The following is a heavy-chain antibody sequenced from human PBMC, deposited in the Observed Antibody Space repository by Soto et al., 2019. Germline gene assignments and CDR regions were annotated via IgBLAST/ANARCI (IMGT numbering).Heavy chain of an antibody. CDR2: MNPNSGNT. CDR3: AREGYCSSTRSYTRQRRPGIWFDQ. D-gene: IGHD2-2*02. Sequence: SVKVSFKASGYTFTSYDINWVRQATGQVLEWMGWMNPNSGNTGYAQKFQGRVTMTRNTSISTAYMELSSLRSEDTAVYYCAREGYCSSTRSYTRQRRPGIWFDQWGQGTLVTVS. J-gene: IGHJ5*02. CDR1: GYTFTSYD. V-gene: IGHV1-8*01.